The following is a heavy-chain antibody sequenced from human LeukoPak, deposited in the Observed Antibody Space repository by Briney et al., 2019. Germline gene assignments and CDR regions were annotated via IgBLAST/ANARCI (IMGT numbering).Heavy chain of an antibody. CDR1: GFTFSSYS. D-gene: IGHD4/OR15-4a*01. Sequence: GGSLRLSCAASGFTFSSYSMNWVRQAPGKGLEWVSSISSSSSYIYYADSVKGRFTISRDNAKNSLYLQMNSLRAQDTAVYYCARRAGAYSHPYDYWGQGTLVTVSS. J-gene: IGHJ4*02. CDR3: ARRAGAYSHPYDY. CDR2: ISSSSSYI. V-gene: IGHV3-21*01.